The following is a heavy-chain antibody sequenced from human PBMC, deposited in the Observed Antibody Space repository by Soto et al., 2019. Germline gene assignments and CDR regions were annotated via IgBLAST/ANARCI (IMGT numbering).Heavy chain of an antibody. J-gene: IGHJ5*02. V-gene: IGHV4-30-4*01. CDR2: IYYSGST. CDR3: ASVETAMVT. D-gene: IGHD5-18*01. Sequence: SETLSLTCTVSGASIRSGDYYWIWIRQPPGKGLEWIGYIYYSGSTYYNPSLKSRVTMPVDTSKNQFSLKLSSVTAADTAVYYCASVETAMVTWGQGNLVTVSS. CDR1: GASIRSGDYY.